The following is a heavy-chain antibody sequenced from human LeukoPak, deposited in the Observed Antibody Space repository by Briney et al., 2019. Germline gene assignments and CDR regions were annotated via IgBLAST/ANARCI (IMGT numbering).Heavy chain of an antibody. J-gene: IGHJ4*02. D-gene: IGHD2-15*01. CDR1: GDSVSSNSAA. V-gene: IGHV6-1*01. Sequence: SQTLSLTCAISGDSVSSNSAAWNWIRQSPSRGLGWLGRTYYRSKWYNDYAVSVKSRITINPDTSKNQFSLQLNSVTPEDTAVYYCARCGDCSGGSCCLDYWGQGTLVTVSS. CDR3: ARCGDCSGGSCCLDY. CDR2: TYYRSKWYN.